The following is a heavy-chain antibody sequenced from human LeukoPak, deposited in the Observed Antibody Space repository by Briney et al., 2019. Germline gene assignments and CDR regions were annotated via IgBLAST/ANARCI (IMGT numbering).Heavy chain of an antibody. CDR3: ARSVYADDAFDI. V-gene: IGHV4-59*08. D-gene: IGHD2-2*01. Sequence: SETLSLTCTVSGGSISSYYWSWIRQPPGKGLEWIGYIYYSGSTNYNPSLKSRVTISVDTSKNQFSLKLSSVTAADTAVYYCARSVYADDAFDIWGQGTMVTVSS. CDR2: IYYSGST. CDR1: GGSISSYY. J-gene: IGHJ3*02.